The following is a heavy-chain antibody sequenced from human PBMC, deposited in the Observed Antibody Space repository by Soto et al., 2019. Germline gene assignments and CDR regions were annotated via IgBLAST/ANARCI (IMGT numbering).Heavy chain of an antibody. CDR1: GFTFNNYA. CDR3: AKGRTIVVVTTSLDS. J-gene: IGHJ4*02. CDR2: IINTGDSR. D-gene: IGHD2-21*02. Sequence: PGGSLRLSFAASGFTFNNYAMAWVRQAPGKGLEWVSSIINTGDSRYYADSVKGRFTISRDNSKNTLYLQMNSLSADDTAVYYCAKGRTIVVVTTSLDSWGQGTLVTVSS. V-gene: IGHV3-23*01.